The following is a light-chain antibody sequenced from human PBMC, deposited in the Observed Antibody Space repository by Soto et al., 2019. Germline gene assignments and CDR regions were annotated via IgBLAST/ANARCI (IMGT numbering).Light chain of an antibody. CDR1: QSVGSN. Sequence: EIVMTQSPATLSVSPGERASLSCRASQSVGSNLAWYQQTAGQAPRLLIYGASTRATGIPARFSGSGSGTESTPTSSRLQAEDFAVYCCQQYTNWPYTFGQGTKLEIK. CDR2: GAS. J-gene: IGKJ2*01. CDR3: QQYTNWPYT. V-gene: IGKV3-15*01.